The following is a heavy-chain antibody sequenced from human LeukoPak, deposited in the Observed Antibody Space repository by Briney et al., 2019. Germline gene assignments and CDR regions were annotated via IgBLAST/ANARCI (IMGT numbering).Heavy chain of an antibody. J-gene: IGHJ3*02. V-gene: IGHV2-26*01. CDR3: ARIWEYYYDSSGYYALAFDI. Sequence: ESGPTLVNPTETLTLTYTVSGFSLSNARMGVSWIRQPPGKALEWLAHIFSNDEKSYSTSLKSRLTISKDTSKSQVVLTMTNMDPVDTATYYCARIWEYYYDSSGYYALAFDIWGQGTMVTVSS. CDR2: IFSNDEK. CDR1: GFSLSNARMG. D-gene: IGHD3-22*01.